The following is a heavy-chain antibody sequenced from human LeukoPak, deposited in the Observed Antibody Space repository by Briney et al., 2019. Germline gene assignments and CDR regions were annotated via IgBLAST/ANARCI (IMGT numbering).Heavy chain of an antibody. CDR3: ARDSTTLGYCSSTSCMNWFDP. D-gene: IGHD2-2*01. Sequence: GASVKVSCKASGYTFTSYGISWVRQAPGQGLEWMGWISAYNGNTNYAQKLQGRVTMTTDTSTSTAHMELRSLRSDDTAVYYCARDSTTLGYCSSTSCMNWFDPWGQGTLVTVSS. CDR2: ISAYNGNT. CDR1: GYTFTSYG. V-gene: IGHV1-18*04. J-gene: IGHJ5*02.